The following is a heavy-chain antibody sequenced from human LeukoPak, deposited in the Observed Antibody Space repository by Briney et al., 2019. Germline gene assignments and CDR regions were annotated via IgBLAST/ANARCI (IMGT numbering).Heavy chain of an antibody. D-gene: IGHD3-22*01. CDR2: MNPNSGNT. Sequence: GASVKVSCKXSGYTFTSYDINWVRQSTGQGLEGMGWMNPNSGNTGYAQKSQGRVTITRNTSISTAYMELSSLRSEDTAVYYCAREYCYDSSGYQYPQFDYWGQGTLVTVSS. CDR1: GYTFTSYD. J-gene: IGHJ4*02. CDR3: AREYCYDSSGYQYPQFDY. V-gene: IGHV1-8*03.